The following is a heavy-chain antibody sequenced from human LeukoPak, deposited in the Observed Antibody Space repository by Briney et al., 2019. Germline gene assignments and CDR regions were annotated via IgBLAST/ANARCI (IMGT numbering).Heavy chain of an antibody. J-gene: IGHJ4*02. CDR3: ARGVMEYCSGGSCYPFDY. Sequence: SETLSLTCAVYGGSFSGYYWSWIRQPPGKGLEWIGEINHSGSTNYNPSLKSRVTIPVDTSKNQFSLKLSSVTAADTAVYYCARGVMEYCSGGSCYPFDYWGQGTLVTVSS. D-gene: IGHD2-15*01. CDR1: GGSFSGYY. V-gene: IGHV4-34*01. CDR2: INHSGST.